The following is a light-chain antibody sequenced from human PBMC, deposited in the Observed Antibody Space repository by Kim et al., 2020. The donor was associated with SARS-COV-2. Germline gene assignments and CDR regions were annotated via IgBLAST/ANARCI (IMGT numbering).Light chain of an antibody. CDR1: QSVSSY. Sequence: EIVLTQSPATLSLSPGVRATLSCRASQSVSSYLAWYQQKPGQAPRLLIYDASNRATGIPARFSGSGSGTDFTLTISSLEPEDFAVYYCQQRSNWWTFGQGTKVDIK. J-gene: IGKJ1*01. CDR3: QQRSNWWT. CDR2: DAS. V-gene: IGKV3-11*01.